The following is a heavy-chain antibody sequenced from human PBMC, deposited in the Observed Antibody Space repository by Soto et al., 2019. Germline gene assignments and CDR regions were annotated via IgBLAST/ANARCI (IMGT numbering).Heavy chain of an antibody. V-gene: IGHV1-24*01. CDR2: FDPEDGET. Sequence: QVPLVQSGAEVKKPGASVKVSCKVSGYTLTELSMHWVRQAPGKGLEWMGGFDPEDGETIYAQKFQGRVTMTEDTSTDTAYMELSSLRSEDTAVYYCATAGRLYLGYCSGGSCFNAFDIWGQGTMVTVSS. CDR1: GYTLTELS. J-gene: IGHJ3*02. D-gene: IGHD2-15*01. CDR3: ATAGRLYLGYCSGGSCFNAFDI.